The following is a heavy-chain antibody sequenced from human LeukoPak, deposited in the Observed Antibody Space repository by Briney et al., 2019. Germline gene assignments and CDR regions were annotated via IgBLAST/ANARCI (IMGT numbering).Heavy chain of an antibody. CDR2: IWYDGSNK. D-gene: IGHD6-13*01. J-gene: IGHJ4*02. CDR3: ARIGYSSSTGVDY. V-gene: IGHV3-33*08. CDR1: GFTFSSYG. Sequence: GRSLRLSCAASGFTFSSYGMHWVRQAPGKGLEWVAVIWYDGSNKYYADSVKGRFTISRDNSKNTLYLQMNSLRAEDTAVYYCARIGYSSSTGVDYWGQGTLVTVSS.